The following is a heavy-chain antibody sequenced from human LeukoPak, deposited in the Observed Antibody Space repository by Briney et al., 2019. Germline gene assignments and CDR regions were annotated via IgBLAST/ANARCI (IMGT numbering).Heavy chain of an antibody. CDR3: AKVARGSYFDAFDI. D-gene: IGHD1-26*01. CDR2: ISGSGGST. V-gene: IGHV3-23*01. J-gene: IGHJ3*02. Sequence: PGGSLRLSCAASGFSFSNYGMNWVRQAPGQGLEWVSGISGSGGSTYYADSVKGRFTISRDNSKNTLYLQMNSLRAEDTAVYYCAKVARGSYFDAFDIWGQGTMVTVSS. CDR1: GFSFSNYG.